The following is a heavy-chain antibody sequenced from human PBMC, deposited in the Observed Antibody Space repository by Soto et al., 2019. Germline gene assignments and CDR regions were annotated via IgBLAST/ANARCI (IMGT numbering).Heavy chain of an antibody. J-gene: IGHJ5*02. V-gene: IGHV4-30-2*01. CDR2: IYHSGST. CDR3: ARVLPPIYGSGTFSRYGGWFDP. Sequence: SETLSLTCAVSGGSISSGGYSWSWIRQPPGKGLEWIGYIYHSGSTYYNPSLKSRVTISVDRSKNQFSLKLSSVTAADTAVYYCARVLPPIYGSGTFSRYGGWFDPWGQGTLVTVSS. CDR1: GGSISSGGYS. D-gene: IGHD3-10*01.